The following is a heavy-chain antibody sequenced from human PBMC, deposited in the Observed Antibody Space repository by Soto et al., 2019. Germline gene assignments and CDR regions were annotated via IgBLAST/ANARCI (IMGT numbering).Heavy chain of an antibody. D-gene: IGHD3-3*01. J-gene: IGHJ4*02. Sequence: PGGSMRVSCAASGFTFRNAWRNWVRQAQGKGMEWVGRIKSKTDGGTTDYAAPVKGRFTISRDDSKNTLYLQMNSLKTEDTAVYYCTTQRKKKSNVLRFLEWLSEFDYWGQGTLVTVSS. V-gene: IGHV3-15*07. CDR3: TTQRKKKSNVLRFLEWLSEFDY. CDR2: IKSKTDGGTT. CDR1: GFTFRNAW.